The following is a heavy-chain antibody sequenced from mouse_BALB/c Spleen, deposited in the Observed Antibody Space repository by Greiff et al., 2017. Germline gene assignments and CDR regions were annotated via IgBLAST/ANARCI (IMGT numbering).Heavy chain of an antibody. CDR2: IDPSDSET. J-gene: IGHJ4*01. CDR1: GYTFTSYW. CDR3: ARRSAMDY. V-gene: IGHV1-69*02. Sequence: QVQLKQPGAELVKPGAPVKLSCKASGYTFTSYWMNWVKQRPGRGLEWIGRIDPSDSETHYNQKFKDKATLTVDKSSSTAYIQLSSLTSEDSAVYYCARRSAMDYWGQGTSVTVSS.